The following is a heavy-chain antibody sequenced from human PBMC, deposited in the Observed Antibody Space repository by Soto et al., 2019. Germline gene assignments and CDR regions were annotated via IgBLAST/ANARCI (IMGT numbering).Heavy chain of an antibody. CDR3: ARAAGYCSGGSCYSWHYYYGMDV. J-gene: IGHJ6*02. V-gene: IGHV1-69*02. D-gene: IGHD2-15*01. Sequence: SVKVSCKASGGTFSSYTISWVRQAPGQGLEWMGRIIPILGIANYAQKFQGRVTITADKSTSTAYMELSSLRSEDTAVYYCARAAGYCSGGSCYSWHYYYGMDVWGQGTTVTVSS. CDR2: IIPILGIA. CDR1: GGTFSSYT.